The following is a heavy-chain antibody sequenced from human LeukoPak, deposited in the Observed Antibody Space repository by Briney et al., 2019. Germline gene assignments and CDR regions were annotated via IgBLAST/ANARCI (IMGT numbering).Heavy chain of an antibody. J-gene: IGHJ5*02. Sequence: PGGSLRLSCAASGFTFSSYAMHWVRQAPGKGLEWVAVISYDGSNKYYADSVKGRFTISRDNSKNTLYLQMNSLRAEDTAVYYCARISHWNVLAWGQGTLVTVSS. CDR2: ISYDGSNK. V-gene: IGHV3-30*04. D-gene: IGHD1-1*01. CDR1: GFTFSSYA. CDR3: ARISHWNVLA.